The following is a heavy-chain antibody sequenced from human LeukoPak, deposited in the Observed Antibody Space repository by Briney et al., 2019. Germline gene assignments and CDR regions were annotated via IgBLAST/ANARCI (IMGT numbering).Heavy chain of an antibody. J-gene: IGHJ4*02. CDR2: IKQDGSEK. V-gene: IGHV3-7*01. D-gene: IGHD1-26*01. CDR1: GFTFSSYW. CDR3: YVGPTDY. Sequence: GGSLRLSCAASGFTFSSYWMSWVRQAPGKGPEWVANIKQDGSEKNYLGSVKGRFTISRDNAKNSLYLQMNSLRAEDTAVYYCYVGPTDYWGQGTLVTVSS.